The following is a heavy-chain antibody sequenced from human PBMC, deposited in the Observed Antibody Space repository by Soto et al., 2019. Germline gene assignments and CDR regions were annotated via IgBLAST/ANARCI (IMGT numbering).Heavy chain of an antibody. CDR3: ARGSYDSYAGFFGMDV. J-gene: IGHJ6*02. V-gene: IGHV1-69*13. CDR1: GGAFMSQA. CDR2: IIPFSGTV. Sequence: ASVKVSCKTSGGAFMSQAISWVRQAPGQGPEWMGGIIPFSGTVTYTQRFQGRLTLTADEPTKTAYMELSSLRSEDTAVYYCARGSYDSYAGFFGMDVSGQGTKVTVSS. D-gene: IGHD3-10*01.